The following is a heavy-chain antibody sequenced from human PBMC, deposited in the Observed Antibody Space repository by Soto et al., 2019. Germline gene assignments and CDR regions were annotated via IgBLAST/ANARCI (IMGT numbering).Heavy chain of an antibody. CDR1: GGSISSGDYS. J-gene: IGHJ4*02. CDR2: IHYSGST. CDR3: ARAPPTVTTSRGAFDC. Sequence: QVQLQESGPGLVKPSQMLSLTCTVSGGSISSGDYSWSWIRQHPGKGLEWIGFIHYSGSTYYNPSLKSRVTISVDTSKTQFSLKVSSVNVADTAVYYCARAPPTVTTSRGAFDCWGRGTLVTVSS. V-gene: IGHV4-31*03. D-gene: IGHD4-17*01.